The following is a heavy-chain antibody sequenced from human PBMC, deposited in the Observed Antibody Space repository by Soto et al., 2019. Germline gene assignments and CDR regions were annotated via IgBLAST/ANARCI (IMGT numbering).Heavy chain of an antibody. CDR3: ARGSILTGVGMDV. CDR1: GFPFSGNG. V-gene: IGHV3-33*01. J-gene: IGHJ6*02. CDR2: VSYDGSNS. D-gene: IGHD3-9*01. Sequence: QVQLVESGGGVVQPEGSRKASWAASGFPFSGNGRPWVGRAPGKGLEWVAVVSYDGSNSNHADSVKGRFTISRDNSKNMLYLQMNSLRAEDTAVYYCARGSILTGVGMDVWGQGTTVTVSS.